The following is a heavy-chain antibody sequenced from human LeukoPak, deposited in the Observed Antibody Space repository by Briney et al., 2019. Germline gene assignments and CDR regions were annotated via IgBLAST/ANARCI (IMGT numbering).Heavy chain of an antibody. Sequence: PPETPSLTCTVSGGSISRYYWTWIRQPAGKGLEWIGRMHTSGSVNYNPSLKSRVTMSADTSKNQFSLNLNTVTAADTAVYYCARLPDPYGGDSKYYYYMDVWGKGTTVTVFS. V-gene: IGHV4-4*07. J-gene: IGHJ6*03. CDR3: ARLPDPYGGDSKYYYYMDV. CDR1: GGSISRYY. CDR2: MHTSGSV. D-gene: IGHD4-23*01.